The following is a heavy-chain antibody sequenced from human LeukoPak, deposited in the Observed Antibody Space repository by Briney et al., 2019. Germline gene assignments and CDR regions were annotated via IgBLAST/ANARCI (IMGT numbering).Heavy chain of an antibody. D-gene: IGHD2-2*01. Sequence: ASVKVSCKASGYTFTGYYMHWVRQAPGQGLEWMGWINPNSGGTNYAQKFQGRVTMTRDTSISTAYMELSWLRSDDTAVYYCARGGYCSSTSCQPQNYYYYYYMDVWGKGTTVTVSS. CDR1: GYTFTGYY. J-gene: IGHJ6*03. V-gene: IGHV1-2*02. CDR2: INPNSGGT. CDR3: ARGGYCSSTSCQPQNYYYYYYMDV.